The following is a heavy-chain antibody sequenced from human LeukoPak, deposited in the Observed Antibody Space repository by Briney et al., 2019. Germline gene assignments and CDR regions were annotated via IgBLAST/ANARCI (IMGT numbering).Heavy chain of an antibody. Sequence: PGRSLRLSCAASGSAFSTYGMHWVRQAPGKGLEWVAYIWYEGSKTYYADSVKGRFTISRDDPENTLYLQVNSLRAEDTALYYCARQAYSSGRYFPFDYWGQGTLVTVSS. J-gene: IGHJ4*02. CDR3: ARQAYSSGRYFPFDY. V-gene: IGHV3-33*01. D-gene: IGHD3-22*01. CDR2: IWYEGSKT. CDR1: GSAFSTYG.